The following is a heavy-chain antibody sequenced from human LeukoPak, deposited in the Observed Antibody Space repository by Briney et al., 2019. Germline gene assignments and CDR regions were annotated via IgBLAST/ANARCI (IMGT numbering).Heavy chain of an antibody. CDR3: ARTDSRELLAYY. J-gene: IGHJ4*02. V-gene: IGHV3-21*01. D-gene: IGHD1-26*01. CDR2: ISSSSSYI. CDR1: GFTFSSYS. Sequence: GGSLRLSCAASGFTFSSYSMNWVRQAPGKGLEWVSSISSSSSYIYYADSVKGRFTISRDNAKSSLYLQMNSLRAEDTAVYYCARTDSRELLAYYWGQGTLVTVSS.